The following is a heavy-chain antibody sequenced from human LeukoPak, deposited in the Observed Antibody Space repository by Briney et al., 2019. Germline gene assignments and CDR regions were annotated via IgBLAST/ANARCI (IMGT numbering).Heavy chain of an antibody. CDR2: IYPSGST. V-gene: IGHV4-4*07. J-gene: IGHJ6*03. D-gene: IGHD5-12*01. Sequence: SETLSLTCTVSGASINSYYWSWIRQPAGKGLEWIGRIYPSGSTNYNPSLKSRVTMSLDTSKNQFSLKLTSVTAADTAMYYCARGALGGGYDRNPYYMDVWGKGTTVTVTS. CDR3: ARGALGGGYDRNPYYMDV. CDR1: GASINSYY.